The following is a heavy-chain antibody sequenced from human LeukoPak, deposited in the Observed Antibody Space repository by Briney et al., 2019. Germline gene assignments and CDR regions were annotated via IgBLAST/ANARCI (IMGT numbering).Heavy chain of an antibody. V-gene: IGHV3-23*01. CDR1: GFTFSSYS. CDR3: AKEVVHTSSSGGGFDY. Sequence: PGGSLRLSCAASGFTFSSYSMNWVRQAPGKGPEWVSAISGNGGSTYYADSVKGRFTISRDNSKNTLYLQMNFLGAEDAAIYSCAKEVVHTSSSGGGFDYWGRGTLVTVSS. D-gene: IGHD6-6*01. CDR2: ISGNGGST. J-gene: IGHJ4*02.